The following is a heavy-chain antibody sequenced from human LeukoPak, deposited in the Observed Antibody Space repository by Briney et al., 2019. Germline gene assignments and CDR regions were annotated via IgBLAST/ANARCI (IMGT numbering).Heavy chain of an antibody. CDR3: ARQGHCSSTSCPWVPDYYYYYMDV. V-gene: IGHV4-31*03. D-gene: IGHD2-2*01. CDR2: SYYSGST. J-gene: IGHJ6*03. Sequence: SQTLSLTCTVSGGSISSGGYYWSWIRQHPGKGLEWIGYSYYSGSTYYNPSLKSRVTISVDTSKNQFSLKLSSVTAADTAVYYCARQGHCSSTSCPWVPDYYYYYMDVWGKGTTVTVSS. CDR1: GGSISSGGYY.